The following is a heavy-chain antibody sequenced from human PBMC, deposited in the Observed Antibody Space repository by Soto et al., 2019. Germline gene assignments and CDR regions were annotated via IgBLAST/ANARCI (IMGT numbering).Heavy chain of an antibody. CDR3: AVSLSSGYYDVSAFDI. D-gene: IGHD3-22*01. CDR1: GGSISSGDYY. Sequence: QVQLQESGPGLVKPSQTLSLTCTVSGGSISSGDYYWSWIRQPPGKGLEWIGYIYYSGSTYYNPSIKSRVTTSVDTSKNNFSLKLSSVTAADTAVYYCAVSLSSGYYDVSAFDIWGQGTMVTVSS. CDR2: IYYSGST. V-gene: IGHV4-30-4*01. J-gene: IGHJ3*02.